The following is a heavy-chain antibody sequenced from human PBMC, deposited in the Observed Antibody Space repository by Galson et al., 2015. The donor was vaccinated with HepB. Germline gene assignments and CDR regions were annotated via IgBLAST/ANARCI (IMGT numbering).Heavy chain of an antibody. J-gene: IGHJ6*02. CDR3: ASSTYYDFWSGYTPGGYGMDV. CDR1: GFTFSSYS. V-gene: IGHV3-21*01. D-gene: IGHD3-3*01. Sequence: SLRLSCAASGFTFSSYSMNWVRQAPGKGLEWVSSISSSSSYIYYADSVKGRFTISRDNAKNSLYLQMNSLRAEDTAVYYCASSTYYDFWSGYTPGGYGMDVWGQGTTVTVSS. CDR2: ISSSSSYI.